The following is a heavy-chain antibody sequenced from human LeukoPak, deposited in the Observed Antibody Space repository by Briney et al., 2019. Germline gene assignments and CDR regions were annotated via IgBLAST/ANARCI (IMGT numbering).Heavy chain of an antibody. D-gene: IGHD3-3*01. Sequence: PSETLSLTCAVYGGSFSGYYWSWIRQPPGKGLEWIGEINHSGSTNYNPSLKSRVTISVDTSKNQFSLKLSSVTAADTAVYYCARGPPDLRFLEWLPLDYWGQGTLVTVSS. J-gene: IGHJ4*02. CDR1: GGSFSGYY. CDR3: ARGPPDLRFLEWLPLDY. V-gene: IGHV4-34*01. CDR2: INHSGST.